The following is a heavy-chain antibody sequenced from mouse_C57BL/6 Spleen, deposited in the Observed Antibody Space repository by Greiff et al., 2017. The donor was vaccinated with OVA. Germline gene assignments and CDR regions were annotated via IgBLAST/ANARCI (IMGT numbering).Heavy chain of an antibody. CDR2: ILPGSGRT. CDR1: GYTFTGYW. V-gene: IGHV1-9*01. Sequence: QVQLKQSGAELMKPGASVKLSCKATGYTFTGYWLEWVKQRPGHGLEWIGEILPGSGRTKYNEKFKGKATFTADTSSNTAYMQLSSLTTEDSAIYYCARGDYDYDAAYWGQGTLVTVSA. J-gene: IGHJ3*01. CDR3: ARGDYDYDAAY. D-gene: IGHD2-4*01.